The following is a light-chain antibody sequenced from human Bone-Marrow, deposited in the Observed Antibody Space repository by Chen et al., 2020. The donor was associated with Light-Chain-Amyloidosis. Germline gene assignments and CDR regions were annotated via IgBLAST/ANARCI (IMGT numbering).Light chain of an antibody. V-gene: IGLV3-25*03. CDR2: RDT. Sequence: SYELTQPPSVSVSLGQTARITCSGDDLPTKYAYWYQQKPGQAPVLVIHRDTERPSGISERFSGSSSGTTATLTISGVQAEDEADYHCQPADSSGTYEVIFGGGTKLTVL. CDR1: DLPTKY. J-gene: IGLJ2*01. CDR3: QPADSSGTYEVI.